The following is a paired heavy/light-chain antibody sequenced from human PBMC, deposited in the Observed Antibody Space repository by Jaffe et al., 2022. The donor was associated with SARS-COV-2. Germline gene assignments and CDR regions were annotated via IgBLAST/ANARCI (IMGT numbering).Heavy chain of an antibody. V-gene: IGHV3-20*01. CDR2: INWNGGST. J-gene: IGHJ4*02. Sequence: EVQLVESGGGVVRPGGSLRLSCAASGFTFDDYGMSWVRQAPGKGLEWVSGINWNGGSTGYADSVKGRFTISRDNAKNSLYLQMNSLRAEDTALYHCARVSWVGAIYYWGQGTLVTVSS. D-gene: IGHD1-26*01. CDR3: ARVSWVGAIYY. CDR1: GFTFDDYG.
Light chain of an antibody. V-gene: IGKV1-39*01. Sequence: DIQMTQSPSSLSASVGDRVTITCRASQSISSYLNWYQQKPGKAPKLLIYAASSLQSGVPSRFSGSGSGTDFTLTISSLQPEDFATYYCQQSYSTWIFTFGPGTKVDIK. CDR1: QSISSY. CDR2: AAS. CDR3: QQSYSTWIFT. J-gene: IGKJ3*01.